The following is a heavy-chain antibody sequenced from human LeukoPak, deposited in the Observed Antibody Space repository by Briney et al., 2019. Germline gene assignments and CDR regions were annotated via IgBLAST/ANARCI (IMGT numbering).Heavy chain of an antibody. D-gene: IGHD6-19*01. CDR1: GFTFNNYA. CDR3: ARDSAGIAVAGDFDY. Sequence: GGSLRLSCAASGFTFNNYAMNWVRQAPGKGLEWVSYISSSSSTIYYADSVKGRFTISRDNAKNSLYLQMNSLRAEDTAVYYCARDSAGIAVAGDFDYWGQGTLVTVSS. CDR2: ISSSSSTI. V-gene: IGHV3-48*01. J-gene: IGHJ4*02.